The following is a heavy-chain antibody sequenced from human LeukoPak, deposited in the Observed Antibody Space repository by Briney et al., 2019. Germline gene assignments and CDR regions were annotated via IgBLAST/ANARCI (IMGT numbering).Heavy chain of an antibody. V-gene: IGHV4-61*02. CDR3: ARHVTGTYYFDY. D-gene: IGHD1-14*01. Sequence: PSETLSLTCTVSGGSISSGSYYWSWIRQPAGKGLEWIGRIYTSGSTNYNPSLKSRVTISVDTSKNQFSLKLSSVTAADTAVYYCARHVTGTYYFDYWGQGTLVTVSS. CDR1: GGSISSGSYY. J-gene: IGHJ4*02. CDR2: IYTSGST.